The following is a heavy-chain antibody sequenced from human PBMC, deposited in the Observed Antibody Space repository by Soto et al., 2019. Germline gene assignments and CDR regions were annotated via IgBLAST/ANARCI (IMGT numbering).Heavy chain of an antibody. CDR1: GGSFSGYY. V-gene: IGHV4-34*01. Sequence: SETLSLTCAVYGGSFSGYYWSWIRQPPGKGLEWIGEINHSGSTNYNPSLKSRVTISVDTSKNQFSLTLSSVTAADTAVYYCARDWVILTGYYYYYYYGMDVWGQGTTVTVSS. CDR2: INHSGST. J-gene: IGHJ6*02. CDR3: ARDWVILTGYYYYYYYGMDV. D-gene: IGHD3-9*01.